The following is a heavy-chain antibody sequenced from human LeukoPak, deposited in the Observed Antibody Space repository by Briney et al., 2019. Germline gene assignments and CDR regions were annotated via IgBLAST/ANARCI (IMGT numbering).Heavy chain of an antibody. D-gene: IGHD4-17*01. J-gene: IGHJ4*02. Sequence: GRSLRLSCAASGFIFSIYGMHWVRQAPGKGLEWVAVIWYDGSDKYYAESVKGRFTISRDNSNNMLYLQMTSLRAEDTAVYYCARDGGTVNFDYWGQGTPVTVSS. V-gene: IGHV3-33*01. CDR2: IWYDGSDK. CDR1: GFIFSIYG. CDR3: ARDGGTVNFDY.